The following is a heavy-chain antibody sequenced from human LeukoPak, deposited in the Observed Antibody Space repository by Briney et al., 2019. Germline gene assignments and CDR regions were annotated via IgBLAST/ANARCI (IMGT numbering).Heavy chain of an antibody. CDR2: INHSGST. Sequence: SETLSLTCAVYGGSFSGYYWSWIRQPPGKGLEWIGEINHSGSTNYNPSLKSRVTISVDTSKNQFSLKLSSVTAADTAVYYCARATMVYALFDYWGQGTLVTVSS. V-gene: IGHV4-34*01. CDR3: ARATMVYALFDY. CDR1: GGSFSGYY. D-gene: IGHD2-8*01. J-gene: IGHJ4*02.